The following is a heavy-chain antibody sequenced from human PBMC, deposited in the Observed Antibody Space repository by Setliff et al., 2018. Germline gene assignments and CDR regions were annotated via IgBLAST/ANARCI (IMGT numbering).Heavy chain of an antibody. J-gene: IGHJ4*02. Sequence: GASVKVSCKASGYTFTNHYMHWVRQAPGQGLEWMGMINPGGGSTTYAQKFQGRVTTTRDTSTSTVYMELSSLRTEDTAVYYCARGYYDSYARYYVVGDYWGQGTPVTVSS. D-gene: IGHD3-22*01. CDR2: INPGGGST. CDR3: ARGYYDSYARYYVVGDY. V-gene: IGHV1-46*01. CDR1: GYTFTNHY.